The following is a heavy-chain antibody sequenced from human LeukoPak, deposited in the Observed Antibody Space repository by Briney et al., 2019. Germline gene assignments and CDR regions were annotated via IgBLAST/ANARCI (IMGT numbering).Heavy chain of an antibody. J-gene: IGHJ4*02. Sequence: GGSLRLSCAVSGVTVSSSYMSWVRQAPGKGLEWVSVIYSGGSTYYADSVKGRFTIARDNSKNTLYLQMNGLRAEDTAVYYCARESNYDYWGQGTLVTVSS. V-gene: IGHV3-66*02. CDR1: GVTVSSSY. CDR2: IYSGGST. CDR3: ARESNYDY.